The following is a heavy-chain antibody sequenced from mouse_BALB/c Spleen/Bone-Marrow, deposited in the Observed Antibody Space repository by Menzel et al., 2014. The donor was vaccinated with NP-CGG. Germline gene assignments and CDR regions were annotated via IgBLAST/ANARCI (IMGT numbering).Heavy chain of an antibody. V-gene: IGHV3-2*02. J-gene: IGHJ2*01. CDR3: ARNWDLYFFDY. D-gene: IGHD4-1*01. CDR2: ISYSGTT. Sequence: VQLKESGPGLVKPSQSLSLTCTVTGYSITGDYAWNWIRQFPGNKLEWMGYISYSGTTSYNPSLKSRIPITRDTSKNQFFLQLNSVTTEDTATYYCARNWDLYFFDYWGQGTTLTVSS. CDR1: GYSITGDYA.